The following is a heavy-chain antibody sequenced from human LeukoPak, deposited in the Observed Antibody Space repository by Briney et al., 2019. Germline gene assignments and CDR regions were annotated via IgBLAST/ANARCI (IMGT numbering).Heavy chain of an antibody. CDR2: IIPIFGTA. V-gene: IGHV1-69*13. CDR3: AREGGSYDSYFDY. D-gene: IGHD1-26*01. CDR1: GGTFSSYA. J-gene: IGHJ4*02. Sequence: ASVKVSCKASGGTFSSYAISWVRQAPGQGLEWMGGIIPIFGTANYAQKFQGRVTITADESTSTAYMELSSLRSEDMAVYYCAREGGSYDSYFDYWGQGTLVTVSS.